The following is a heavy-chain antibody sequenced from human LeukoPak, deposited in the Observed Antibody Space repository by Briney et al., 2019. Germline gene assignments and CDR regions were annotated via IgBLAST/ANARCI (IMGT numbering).Heavy chain of an antibody. V-gene: IGHV3-23*01. CDR1: GFTFSSYA. CDR2: ISGSGGST. Sequence: PGGSLRLSCAASGFTFSSYAMSWVRQAPGKGLEWVSAISGSGGSTYYADSVKGRFTISRDNSKNTLYLQMNSLRAEETAVYYCAKDYYYDSTGYYCYFDYWGQGNLVTVSS. D-gene: IGHD3-22*01. J-gene: IGHJ4*02. CDR3: AKDYYYDSTGYYCYFDY.